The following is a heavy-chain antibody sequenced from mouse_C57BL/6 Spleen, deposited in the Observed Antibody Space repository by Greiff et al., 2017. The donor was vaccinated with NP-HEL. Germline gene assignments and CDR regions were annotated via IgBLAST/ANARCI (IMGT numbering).Heavy chain of an antibody. Sequence: QVQLKQPGAELVKPGASVKLSCKASGYTFTSYWMHWVKQRPGQGLEWIGMIHPNSGSTNYNEKFKSKATLTVDKSSSTDYMQLSSLTSEDAAVYYCASDYGSKPMDYWGQGTTLTVSS. D-gene: IGHD1-1*01. CDR1: GYTFTSYW. V-gene: IGHV1-64*01. CDR3: ASDYGSKPMDY. J-gene: IGHJ2*01. CDR2: IHPNSGST.